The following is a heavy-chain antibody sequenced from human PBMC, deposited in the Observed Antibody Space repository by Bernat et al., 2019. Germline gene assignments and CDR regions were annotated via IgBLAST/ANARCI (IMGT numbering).Heavy chain of an antibody. D-gene: IGHD6-19*01. Sequence: EVQLVESGGGLVQPGGSLRLSCAASGFTFSIYAMHWVRQAPGKGLEYVSAISNNGGSTYYANSVKGRFTISRDNSKNTLYLQMGSLRAEDMAVYYCARGESSGCPDYWGQGTLVPVSS. CDR2: ISNNGGST. CDR1: GFTFSIYA. J-gene: IGHJ4*02. CDR3: ARGESSGCPDY. V-gene: IGHV3-64*01.